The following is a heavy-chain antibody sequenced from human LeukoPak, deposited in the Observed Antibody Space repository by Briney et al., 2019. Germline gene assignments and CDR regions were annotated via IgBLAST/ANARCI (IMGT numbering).Heavy chain of an antibody. J-gene: IGHJ3*01. CDR1: GFTFSSFA. CDR3: AKSRVTSTFDGFDV. D-gene: IGHD4-23*01. V-gene: IGHV3-23*01. Sequence: GGSLRLSCAASGFTFSSFAMSWVRQAPGKGLEWVSGISGSGGSTDYADSVKGRFTISRDNSKNTLYLQMNSLRAEDTAVYYCAKSRVTSTFDGFDVWGQGTMVTVSS. CDR2: ISGSGGST.